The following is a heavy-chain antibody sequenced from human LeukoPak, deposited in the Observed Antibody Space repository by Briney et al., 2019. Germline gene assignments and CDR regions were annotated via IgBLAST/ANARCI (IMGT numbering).Heavy chain of an antibody. V-gene: IGHV1-69*04. J-gene: IGHJ6*02. D-gene: IGHD6-19*01. CDR1: GGTFSSYA. CDR3: ARSSWLAIHYYYYYYGMDV. CDR2: IIPILGIA. Sequence: GASVKVSCKASGGTFSSYAISWVRQAPGQGLEWMGRIIPILGIANYAQKFQGRVTITADKSTSTAYMELSSLRSEDTAVYYCARSSWLAIHYYYYYYGMDVWGQGTTVTVSS.